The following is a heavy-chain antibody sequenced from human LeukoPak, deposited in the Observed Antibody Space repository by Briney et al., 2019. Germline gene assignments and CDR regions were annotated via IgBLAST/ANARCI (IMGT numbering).Heavy chain of an antibody. J-gene: IGHJ4*02. D-gene: IGHD3-22*01. V-gene: IGHV1-2*02. CDR2: INPNSGGT. CDR3: ARVVYDSSGYSFDY. CDR1: GYTFTGYY. Sequence: ASVKVSCKASGYTFTGYYMHWVRQAPGQGLEWMGWINPNSGGTNYAQKFQGRVTITADKSTSTAYMELSSLRSEDTAVYYCARVVYDSSGYSFDYWGQGTLVTVSS.